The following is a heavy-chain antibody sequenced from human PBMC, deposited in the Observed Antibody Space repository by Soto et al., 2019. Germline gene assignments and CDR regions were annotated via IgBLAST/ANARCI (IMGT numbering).Heavy chain of an antibody. CDR1: GGSVTLTSYY. Sequence: PSETLSLTCPVSGGSVTLTSYYWGWIRQPPGKGLEWIGNVYYSGSTNYNPSLKSRVTISVDTSKNQFSLSLKSVTAADTAVYYCASDYSGYSADPEYYGVEVWGQGTTVTVSS. CDR2: VYYSGST. CDR3: ASDYSGYSADPEYYGVEV. J-gene: IGHJ6*02. D-gene: IGHD3-22*01. V-gene: IGHV4-39*01.